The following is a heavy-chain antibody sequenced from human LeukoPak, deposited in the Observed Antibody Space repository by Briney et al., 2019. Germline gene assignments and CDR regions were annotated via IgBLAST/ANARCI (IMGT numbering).Heavy chain of an antibody. Sequence: PGRSLRLSCAASGFTLDDYATHWVRQAPGKGLEWVSGISWNSGSIGYADSVKGRFTISRDNAKNSLYLQMNSLRAEDTALYYCAKGYCSSISCLVDYWGQGTLVTVSS. V-gene: IGHV3-9*01. CDR3: AKGYCSSISCLVDY. CDR2: ISWNSGSI. J-gene: IGHJ4*02. CDR1: GFTLDDYA. D-gene: IGHD2-2*01.